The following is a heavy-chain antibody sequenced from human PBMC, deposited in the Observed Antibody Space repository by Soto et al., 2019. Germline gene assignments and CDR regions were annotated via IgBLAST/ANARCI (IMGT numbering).Heavy chain of an antibody. J-gene: IGHJ2*01. CDR2: IGAAGDT. Sequence: GGSLRLSFAASGFTFSSYDMHWVRQVKGKGLEWVSRIGAAGDTYYPGSVKGRFTISRENGKNSLYLQMNSLRNGDTAVYYCARGSDSSGYRDWYFDLWGRGTLVTVSS. CDR1: GFTFSSYD. D-gene: IGHD3-22*01. CDR3: ARGSDSSGYRDWYFDL. V-gene: IGHV3-13*01.